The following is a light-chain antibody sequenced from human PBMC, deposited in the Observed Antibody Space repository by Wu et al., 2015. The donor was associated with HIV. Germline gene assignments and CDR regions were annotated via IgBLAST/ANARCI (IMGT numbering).Light chain of an antibody. CDR1: QSLHYNS. CDR2: DAS. J-gene: IGKJ1*01. Sequence: EVVLTQSPGTLSLSPGEGAALSCRASQSLHYNSLAWYQQKPGQAPRLLVYDASNRATGIPDRFNGSGSGTDFTLTISRLEPEDFAMYYCQHYDRSMTWTFGQGTRVELK. CDR3: QHYDRSMTWT. V-gene: IGKV3-20*01.